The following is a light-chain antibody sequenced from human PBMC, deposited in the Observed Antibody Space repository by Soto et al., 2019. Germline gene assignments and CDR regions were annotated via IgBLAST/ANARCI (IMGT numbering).Light chain of an antibody. CDR2: GAS. CDR3: QHYGSSLSIT. Sequence: ESVLTQSPGTLSLSPGERATLSSRASQSVSSNDLAWYQHKPGQAPRPLIYGASSRAPGIPDRFSGSGPGTDFTLTICSLEPEDFAVYYCQHYGSSLSITFGQGTRLEIK. CDR1: QSVSSND. J-gene: IGKJ5*01. V-gene: IGKV3-20*01.